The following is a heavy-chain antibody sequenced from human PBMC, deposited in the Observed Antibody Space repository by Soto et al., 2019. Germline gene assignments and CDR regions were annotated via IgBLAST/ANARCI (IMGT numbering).Heavy chain of an antibody. J-gene: IGHJ3*02. D-gene: IGHD4-17*01. CDR1: GFDFSDYA. CDR3: AKDPNGDYLGAFDS. Sequence: EVQLLESGGGLVQPGGSLRLSCTASGFDFSDYAVTWVRQAPGKGLEWVAGISGSGGVTKYAESVKGRFTISRDNFRTTLYLQRNSLRAGDTAVYYCAKDPNGDYLGAFDSWGQGTMVTVSS. CDR2: ISGSGGVT. V-gene: IGHV3-23*01.